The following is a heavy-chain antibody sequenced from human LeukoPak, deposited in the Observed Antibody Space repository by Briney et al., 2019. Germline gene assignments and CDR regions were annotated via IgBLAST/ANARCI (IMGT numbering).Heavy chain of an antibody. CDR2: ISAYNGNA. CDR3: ARAGFYPRPGTTHIDY. J-gene: IGHJ4*02. D-gene: IGHD1-7*01. CDR1: GYTFSSYA. V-gene: IGHV1-18*01. Sequence: ASVRVSCKASGYTFSSYAITWVRQAPGQGLQWMGWISAYNGNAKSAQTVQGRVTMTTDTSTSTAYMDLRSLTSDDTAMYYCARAGFYPRPGTTHIDYWGQGTLVTVSS.